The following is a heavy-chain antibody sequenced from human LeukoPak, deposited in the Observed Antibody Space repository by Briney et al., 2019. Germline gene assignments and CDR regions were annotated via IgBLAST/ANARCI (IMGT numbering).Heavy chain of an antibody. Sequence: PSQTLSLTCTVSGGSISSGGYYWSWIRQHPGKGLEWIGYIYYSGSTYYNPSLKSRVTISVDTSKNQFSLKLSSVTAADTAVYYCAGGCCTNGVCPISDYWGQGTLVTVSS. CDR3: AGGCCTNGVCPISDY. CDR2: IYYSGST. J-gene: IGHJ4*02. D-gene: IGHD2-8*01. V-gene: IGHV4-31*03. CDR1: GGSISSGGYY.